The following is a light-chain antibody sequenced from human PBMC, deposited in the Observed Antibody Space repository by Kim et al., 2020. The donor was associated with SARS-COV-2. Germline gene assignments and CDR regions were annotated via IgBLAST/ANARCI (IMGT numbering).Light chain of an antibody. CDR3: QVWDSTTVI. V-gene: IGLV3-9*01. J-gene: IGLJ2*01. CDR1: NIGVKI. Sequence: SVSLGETASITCAGNNIGVKIVHWYQQKPGQSPVLVIYRDNNRPSRIPERFSGSNSGNTAALTISRAQDRDEADYYCQVWDSTTVIFGGGTQLTVL. CDR2: RDN.